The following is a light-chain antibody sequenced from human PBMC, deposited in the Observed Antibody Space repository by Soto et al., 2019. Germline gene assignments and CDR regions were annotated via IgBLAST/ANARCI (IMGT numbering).Light chain of an antibody. J-gene: IGLJ2*01. V-gene: IGLV1-40*01. CDR3: QSYDSSRSGYVV. Sequence: QSVLTQPPSVSGAPGQRVTISCTGSSSNIGAGYDVHWYQQLPGTAPKLLIYGNSNRPSGVPDRFSGSKSGTSASLAITGLQAEDEADYYCQSYDSSRSGYVVFVGGTKLTVL. CDR2: GNS. CDR1: SSNIGAGYD.